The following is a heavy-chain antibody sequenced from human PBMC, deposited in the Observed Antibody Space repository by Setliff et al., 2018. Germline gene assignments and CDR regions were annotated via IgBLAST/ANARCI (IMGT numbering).Heavy chain of an antibody. Sequence: SETRSRTCAVYGGSFSGYYWSWFRQVPGKGLEWIAEIGHSDMPHFNPSLKSRVTISADTSKSEFSLRLNSVTAADSAVYYCARHGGWYFDLWGRGTLFTVSS. V-gene: IGHV4-34*01. CDR3: ARHGGWYFDL. J-gene: IGHJ2*01. CDR1: GGSFSGYY. CDR2: IGHSDMP. D-gene: IGHD4-17*01.